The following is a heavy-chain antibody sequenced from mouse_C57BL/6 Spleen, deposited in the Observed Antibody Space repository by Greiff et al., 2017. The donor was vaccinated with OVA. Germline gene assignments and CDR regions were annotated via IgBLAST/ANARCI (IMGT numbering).Heavy chain of an antibody. CDR3: ARVLYYSSISMDY. CDR2: ISDGGSYT. V-gene: IGHV5-4*03. CDR1: GFTFSSYA. J-gene: IGHJ4*01. D-gene: IGHD1-1*02. Sequence: EVMLVESGGGLVKPGGSLKLSCAASGFTFSSYAMSWVRQTPEKRLEWVATISDGGSYTYYPDNVKGRFTISRDNAKNNLYLQMSHLKSEDTAMYYCARVLYYSSISMDYWGQGTSVTVSS.